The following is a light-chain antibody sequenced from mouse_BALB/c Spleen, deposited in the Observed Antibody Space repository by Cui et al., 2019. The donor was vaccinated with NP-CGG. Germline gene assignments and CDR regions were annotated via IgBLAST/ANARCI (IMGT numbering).Light chain of an antibody. J-gene: IGLJ1*01. Sequence: QAVVTQESALTTSPGEAVTFTCRSSTGAVTTTNYANWVQEKPDHFFTGLIGGTNNRAPGVPARFSGSLIGDKAALTITGAQTEDEAIYFCALWYSNHWGFGGGTKLTVV. V-gene: IGLV1*01. CDR2: GTN. CDR3: ALWYSNHWG. CDR1: TGAVTTTNY.